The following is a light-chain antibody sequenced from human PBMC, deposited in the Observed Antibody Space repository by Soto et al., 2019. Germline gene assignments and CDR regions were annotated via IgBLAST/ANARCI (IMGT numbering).Light chain of an antibody. CDR1: QVINND. Sequence: ILITTSPYPPSVLIGNRDTITFLASQVINNDLGWYQQKPGKAPKLLIYAASTLQSGVPSRFSGSGSGTEFTLTITSLQPEDFATYYCQQLNFFPITFGQGTRLEIK. CDR2: AAS. CDR3: QQLNFFPIT. J-gene: IGKJ5*01. V-gene: IGKV1-17*01.